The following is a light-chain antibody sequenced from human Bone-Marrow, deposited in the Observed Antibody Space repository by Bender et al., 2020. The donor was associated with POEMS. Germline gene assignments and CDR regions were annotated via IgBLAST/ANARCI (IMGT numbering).Light chain of an antibody. CDR2: EVN. Sequence: QSALTQPPSASGSPGQSVTISCTGTRSDVGGSDYVSWYQQQPGTAPKLIIYEVNRRPSGVPARFSGSKSGNTASLTVSGHQAEDEADYYCNSYTGSSTLVVFGGGTKLTVL. CDR3: NSYTGSSTLVV. J-gene: IGLJ2*01. V-gene: IGLV2-8*01. CDR1: RSDVGGSDY.